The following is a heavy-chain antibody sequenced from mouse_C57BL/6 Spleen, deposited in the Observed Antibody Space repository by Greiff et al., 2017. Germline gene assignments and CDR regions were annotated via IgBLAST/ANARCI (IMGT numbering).Heavy chain of an antibody. V-gene: IGHV1-55*01. J-gene: IGHJ4*01. CDR2: IYPGSGST. Sequence: QVQLQQSGAELVKPGASVKMSCKASGYTFTSYWITWVKQRPGQGLAWIGDIYPGSGSTNYNEKFKSKATLTVDTSSRTAYMQLSSLTSEDSAVYYCARRGYSNYAMVYWGQGTSVTVSS. D-gene: IGHD2-5*01. CDR3: ARRGYSNYAMVY. CDR1: GYTFTSYW.